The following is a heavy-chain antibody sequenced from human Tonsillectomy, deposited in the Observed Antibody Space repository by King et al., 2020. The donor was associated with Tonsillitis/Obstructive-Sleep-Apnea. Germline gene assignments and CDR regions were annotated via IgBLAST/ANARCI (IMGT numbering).Heavy chain of an antibody. CDR2: ISAHNGHT. D-gene: IGHD3-22*01. CDR1: GYTFTSYG. Sequence: VQLVQSGAEVKKPRASVKVSCKASGYTFTSYGISWVRQAPGQGLEWMGWISAHNGHTNYAQKLQDRLTMTTDTSTSTAYMEERSLRSDDTAMYYCARDSMSHYYDSSDYYTFDYWGQGTLVTVSS. J-gene: IGHJ4*02. V-gene: IGHV1-18*01. CDR3: ARDSMSHYYDSSDYYTFDY.